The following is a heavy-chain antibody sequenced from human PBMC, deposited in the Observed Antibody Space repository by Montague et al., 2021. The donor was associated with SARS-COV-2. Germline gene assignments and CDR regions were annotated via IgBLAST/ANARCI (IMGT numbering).Heavy chain of an antibody. CDR3: ARLRDGVVPSPILGVGPYYSYYYMDV. CDR2: INHSGSP. Sequence: SETLSLTCAVHGTSYSGYYWNWIRQPPGKGLEWIGEINHSGSPKYNPSLKNRVILLVDTSKNQFSLKLTSVAAADTAVYYCARLRDGVVPSPILGVGPYYSYYYMDVWGRGTTVTVSS. V-gene: IGHV4-34*01. D-gene: IGHD3-10*01. CDR1: GTSYSGYY. J-gene: IGHJ6*03.